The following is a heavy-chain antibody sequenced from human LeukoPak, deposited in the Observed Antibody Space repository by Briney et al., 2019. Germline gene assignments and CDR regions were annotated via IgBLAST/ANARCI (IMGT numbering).Heavy chain of an antibody. CDR2: IYSNGNT. D-gene: IGHD1-1*01. J-gene: IGHJ4*02. V-gene: IGHV4-39*07. Sequence: SETLSLTCTVSGDSIRSSSYYWGWIRQPPGKGLEWIGQIYSNGNTYDNPSLKSRVTISIDTSKNQFSLKLSSVTAADTAVYYCAKDGGASVWNAGHGFDYWGQGSLVTVSS. CDR3: AKDGGASVWNAGHGFDY. CDR1: GDSIRSSSYY.